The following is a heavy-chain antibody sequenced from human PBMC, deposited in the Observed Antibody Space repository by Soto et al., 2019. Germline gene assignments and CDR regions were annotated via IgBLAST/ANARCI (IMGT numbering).Heavy chain of an antibody. J-gene: IGHJ3*02. CDR2: IYYSGST. D-gene: IGHD3-16*02. V-gene: IGHV4-59*01. CDR3: AREGGNYDYVWGSYRPNGDAFDI. Sequence: SETLSLTCTVSGGSISSYYWSWIRQPPGKGLEWIGYIYYSGSTNYNPSLKSRVTISVDTSKNQFSLKLSSVTAADTAVYYCAREGGNYDYVWGSYRPNGDAFDIWGQGTMVTVSS. CDR1: GGSISSYY.